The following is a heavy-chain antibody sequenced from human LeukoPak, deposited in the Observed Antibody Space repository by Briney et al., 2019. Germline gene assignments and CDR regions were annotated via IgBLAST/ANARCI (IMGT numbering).Heavy chain of an antibody. CDR2: INDSVST. Sequence: SETLSLTCAVYGGSFSGYYWNWIRLPPGKGLEWIGEINDSVSTNYNPSLKSRVTILVDMSKNQFSLKLSSVTAADTAVYYCARGRHLDLEWLLQVSQNWFDTWGQGTLVSVSS. CDR1: GGSFSGYY. V-gene: IGHV4-34*01. J-gene: IGHJ5*02. D-gene: IGHD3-3*01. CDR3: ARGRHLDLEWLLQVSQNWFDT.